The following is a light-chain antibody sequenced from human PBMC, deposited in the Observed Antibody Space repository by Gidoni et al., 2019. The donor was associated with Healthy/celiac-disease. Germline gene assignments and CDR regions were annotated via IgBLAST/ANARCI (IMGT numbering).Light chain of an antibody. CDR3: QQYNNWIT. CDR2: GAS. Sequence: EIVMTQSPATLSVAPGERATLFCRASQSISSNLAWYQQKPGQAPRLLIYGASTRATGIPARFSGSGSGTEFTLTISSLQSEDFAVYYCQQYNNWITFGGGTKVEIK. J-gene: IGKJ4*01. V-gene: IGKV3-15*01. CDR1: QSISSN.